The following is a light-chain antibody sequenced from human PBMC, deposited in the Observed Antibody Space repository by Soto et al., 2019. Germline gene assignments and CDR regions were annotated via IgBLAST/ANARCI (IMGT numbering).Light chain of an antibody. Sequence: EIVMTQSPATLSVSPGERATLSCRASQSVSSNLAWYQQKPGQAPRLLIYGASTRATGIPARFSASGSGTEFTLTISSLQAEGFAVYYCQHYNNWPRTFGQGTKVEIK. CDR3: QHYNNWPRT. J-gene: IGKJ1*01. V-gene: IGKV3-15*01. CDR1: QSVSSN. CDR2: GAS.